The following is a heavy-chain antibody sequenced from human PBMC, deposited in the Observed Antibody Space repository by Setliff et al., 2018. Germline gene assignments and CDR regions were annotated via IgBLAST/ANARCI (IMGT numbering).Heavy chain of an antibody. V-gene: IGHV1-18*01. CDR3: ARGQTLRHFDWPTAFDY. D-gene: IGHD3-9*01. Sequence: ASVKVSCKASGYTFNNYGIIWVRQAPGQGPEWMGWISAYSGETNYAQIFQGRVTMTTDTPTSTAYMELRSLTSVDTAVYYCARGQTLRHFDWPTAFDYWGLGTLVTVSS. J-gene: IGHJ4*02. CDR2: ISAYSGET. CDR1: GYTFNNYG.